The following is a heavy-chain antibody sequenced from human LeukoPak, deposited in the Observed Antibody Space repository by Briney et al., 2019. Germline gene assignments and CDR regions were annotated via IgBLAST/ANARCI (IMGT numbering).Heavy chain of an antibody. D-gene: IGHD2-2*01. J-gene: IGHJ4*02. CDR1: GFTFSSYG. CDR2: IRYDGSNK. V-gene: IGHV3-30*02. Sequence: GGSLRLSCAASGFTFSSYGMHWVRQAPGKGLEWVAFIRYDGSNKYYADSVKGRFTISRDNSKNTLYLQMNSLRAEDTAVYYCHLGYCSSTSHCFDYWGQGTLVTVSS. CDR3: HLGYCSSTSHCFDY.